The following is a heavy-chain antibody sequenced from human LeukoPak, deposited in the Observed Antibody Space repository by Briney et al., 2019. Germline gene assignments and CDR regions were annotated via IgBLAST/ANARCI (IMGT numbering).Heavy chain of an antibody. CDR3: ARGDTRGYYYRFFDY. CDR2: IRRDGSFK. J-gene: IGHJ4*02. V-gene: IGHV3-7*01. CDR1: GFTFSNYD. Sequence: GGSLRLSCSGFGFTFSNYDMSWVRQAPGKGLEWVANIRRDGSFKNYVDSVKGRFTISRDNAKKSLYLQVNSLRAEDTAVYYCARGDTRGYYYRFFDYWGQGTLVTVSS. D-gene: IGHD3-22*01.